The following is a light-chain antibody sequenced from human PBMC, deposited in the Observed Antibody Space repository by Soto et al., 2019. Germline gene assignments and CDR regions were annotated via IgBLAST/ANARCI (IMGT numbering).Light chain of an antibody. V-gene: IGKV3-11*01. Sequence: EIVLTQSPATLSLSPGERATLSCRASQSVSSYLAWYQQKPGQAPRLLIYDASNRATGIPARFSGSGSGTDFTLTISSLEPEEFAVYYCQQRSNWSPFTFGGGTKVEIK. CDR3: QQRSNWSPFT. J-gene: IGKJ4*01. CDR1: QSVSSY. CDR2: DAS.